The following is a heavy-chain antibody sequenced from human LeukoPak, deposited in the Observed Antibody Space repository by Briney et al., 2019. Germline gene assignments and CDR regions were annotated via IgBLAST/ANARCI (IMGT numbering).Heavy chain of an antibody. Sequence: SETLSLTCTVSGGSISSYYWSWIRQPPGKGLEWIGYIYYTGSANYNPSLNSRVTMLVDTSKNQFSLKLSSVTAADTAVYYCARSSGQWLVQNWFDPWGQGTLVTVSS. J-gene: IGHJ5*02. CDR2: IYYTGSA. CDR1: GGSISSYY. V-gene: IGHV4-59*08. CDR3: ARSSGQWLVQNWFDP. D-gene: IGHD6-19*01.